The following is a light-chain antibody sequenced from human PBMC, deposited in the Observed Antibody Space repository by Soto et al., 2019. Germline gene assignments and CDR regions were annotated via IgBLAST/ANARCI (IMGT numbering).Light chain of an antibody. CDR1: QIVIST. V-gene: IGKV3-15*01. Sequence: EIVMTQSPATPSVSQGERATISCRASQIVISTLPWYQQKPGQAPRLLIYAASTRATGIPSRFSGSGSGTEFTLTISSLQSEDFAVYYCQQYNNWPLWTFGQGTKVDIK. CDR2: AAS. CDR3: QQYNNWPLWT. J-gene: IGKJ1*01.